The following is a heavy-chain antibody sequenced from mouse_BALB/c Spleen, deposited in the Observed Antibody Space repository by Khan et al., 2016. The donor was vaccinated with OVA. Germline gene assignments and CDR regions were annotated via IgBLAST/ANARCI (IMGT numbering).Heavy chain of an antibody. CDR3: ARPPYFSYVMVY. J-gene: IGHJ4*01. CDR2: INTYTGEP. V-gene: IGHV9-3-1*01. Sequence: QIQLVQSGPELKKPGETVKISCKASGYTFTTYGMNWVKQAPGKGLKWMGWINTYTGEPTYADDFKGRFAFSLETSATTAYLQINNLQNEDTATYFCARPPYFSYVMVYWGQGTSVTVSS. CDR1: GYTFTTYG. D-gene: IGHD2-10*01.